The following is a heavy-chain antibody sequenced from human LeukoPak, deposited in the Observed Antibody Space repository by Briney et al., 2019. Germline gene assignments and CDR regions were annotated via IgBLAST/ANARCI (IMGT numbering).Heavy chain of an antibody. CDR1: GFTFSSYE. V-gene: IGHV3-48*03. Sequence: GGSLRLSCAASGFTFSSYEMNWVRQAPGKGLEWVSYISSSSSTIHYADSVKGRFTISRDNTKNTLYLQMNSLRADDTAVYYCAKRRGLELTYYYHMDVWGKGTTVTVSS. D-gene: IGHD1-7*01. CDR3: AKRRGLELTYYYHMDV. J-gene: IGHJ6*03. CDR2: ISSSSSTI.